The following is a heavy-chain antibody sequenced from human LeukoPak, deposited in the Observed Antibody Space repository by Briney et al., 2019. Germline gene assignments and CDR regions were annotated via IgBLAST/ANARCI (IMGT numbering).Heavy chain of an antibody. D-gene: IGHD3-10*01. CDR2: IYGSGST. J-gene: IGHJ5*02. CDR1: GASINGYY. Sequence: PSETLSLTCTISGASINGYYWSWIRQPAGKGLEWIGRIYGSGSTNYNPSLESRVTVSSDTSKNHFSLQLRSVTAADTAVYYCSRDMVRDTLMYWFDPWGPGSLVTVSS. V-gene: IGHV4-4*07. CDR3: SRDMVRDTLMYWFDP.